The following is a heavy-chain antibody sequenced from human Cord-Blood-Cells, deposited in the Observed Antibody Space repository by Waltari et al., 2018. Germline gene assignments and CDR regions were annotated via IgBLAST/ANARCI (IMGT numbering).Heavy chain of an antibody. J-gene: IGHJ5*02. CDR3: ARGHGANWGLGSWFDP. Sequence: QVQLQQWGAGLLKPSETLSLTCAVYGGSFSGYYWSWIRQPPGKGLEWIGESNHSGSTNYNPSLKGRVAISVDTSKNQFSLKRSSVTAADTAVYYCARGHGANWGLGSWFDPWGQGTLVTVSS. CDR2: SNHSGST. D-gene: IGHD7-27*01. CDR1: GGSFSGYY. V-gene: IGHV4-34*01.